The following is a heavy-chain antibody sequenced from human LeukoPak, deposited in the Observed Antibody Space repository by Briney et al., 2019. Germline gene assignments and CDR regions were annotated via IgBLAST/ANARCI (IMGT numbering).Heavy chain of an antibody. CDR3: AKAGGYSGYGDFDY. CDR2: ISGSGNRT. V-gene: IGHV3-23*01. CDR1: GFTFSSYA. D-gene: IGHD5-12*01. J-gene: IGHJ4*02. Sequence: GGSLRLSCAASGFTFSSYAMSWVRQAPGKGLEWVSSISGSGNRTYYADSVKGRFTISRDNSKNTLYLQMNSLRAEDTAVYYCAKAGGYSGYGDFDYWGQGTLVTVSS.